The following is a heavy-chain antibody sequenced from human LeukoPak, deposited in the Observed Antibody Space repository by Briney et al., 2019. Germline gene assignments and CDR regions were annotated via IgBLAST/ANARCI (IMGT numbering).Heavy chain of an antibody. CDR1: RFTFSSYT. V-gene: IGHV3-48*02. Sequence: PGGSLRLSCAASRFTFSSYTMNWVRQAPGKGLEWVSYISVSGSIIYYTDSVKGRFTISRDNAKNSLYLQMNSLRDEDTAVYYCGVGIELEYWGQGTRSPSPQ. CDR3: GVGIELEY. D-gene: IGHD1-14*01. CDR2: ISVSGSII. J-gene: IGHJ4*02.